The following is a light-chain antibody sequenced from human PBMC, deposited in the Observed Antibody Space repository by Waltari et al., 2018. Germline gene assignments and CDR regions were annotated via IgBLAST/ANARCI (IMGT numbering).Light chain of an antibody. CDR1: QRFNRD. CDR2: GAS. J-gene: IGKJ1*01. V-gene: IGKV3D-15*01. Sequence: EKLMTQSPATLSGSRGEKVTLACWPRQRFNRDLPVYQHHPGHAPRPLIYGASTRATGIPARFSGSGSGTEFTLTISSVQSEDFAVYYGQQYRNWPPGTFGQGTKVEIK. CDR3: QQYRNWPPGT.